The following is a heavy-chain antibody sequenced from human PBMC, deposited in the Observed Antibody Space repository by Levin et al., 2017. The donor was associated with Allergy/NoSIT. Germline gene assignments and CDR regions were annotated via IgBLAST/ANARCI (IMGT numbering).Heavy chain of an antibody. CDR3: AKVAIYGDQNYYFDY. D-gene: IGHD4-17*01. CDR1: GFHFKNYA. J-gene: IGHJ4*02. V-gene: IGHV3-23*01. CDR2: VSGLGERT. Sequence: LSLTCAASGFHFKNYAMAWVRQAPGKGLEWVASVSGLGERTYYADSVKGRFIISRDNSRNMMFVQMNNLRVEDTALYYCAKVAIYGDQNYYFDYWGQGVLVTVSP.